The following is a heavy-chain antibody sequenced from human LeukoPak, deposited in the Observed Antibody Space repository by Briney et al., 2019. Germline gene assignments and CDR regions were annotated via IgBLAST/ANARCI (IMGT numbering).Heavy chain of an antibody. V-gene: IGHV4-34*01. J-gene: IGHJ4*02. D-gene: IGHD1-26*01. Sequence: SETLSRTCALYGASFSGHYWSWIRQPPGKGLEWIGEINHSGSTNYNPSLKSRVTISVDTSKHQFSLKLSSVTAADTAVYYCARGTRLLRSRIFDYWGQGTLVTVFS. CDR1: GASFSGHY. CDR2: INHSGST. CDR3: ARGTRLLRSRIFDY.